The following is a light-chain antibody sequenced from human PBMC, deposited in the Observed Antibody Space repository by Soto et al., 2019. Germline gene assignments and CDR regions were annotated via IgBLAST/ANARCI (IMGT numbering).Light chain of an antibody. Sequence: QSVLTQPASVSGSPGQSITISCTGTSSDVGTYNYVSWYQHRPGKAPKLMIYDVSYRPSGVSNRFCGSKSANTASLTISGLQAEDEADYYCSSYTTSNTQVFGGGTKLTVL. J-gene: IGLJ3*02. V-gene: IGLV2-14*01. CDR1: SSDVGTYNY. CDR3: SSYTTSNTQV. CDR2: DVS.